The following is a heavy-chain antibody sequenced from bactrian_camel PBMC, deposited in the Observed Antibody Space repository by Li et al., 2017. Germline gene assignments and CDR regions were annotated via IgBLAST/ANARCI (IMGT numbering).Heavy chain of an antibody. CDR1: GFSFSSYW. CDR3: VRDLLTD. J-gene: IGHJ4*01. V-gene: IGHV3S1*01. CDR2: VDADGGTT. Sequence: HVQLVESGGGLVQPGGALNLSCEASGFSFSSYWMYWVRQAPGKGLESVSSVDADGGTTYYTDSVKGRFTISRDNAKNTVYLQMNSLKPDDTAVYYCVRDLLTDWGQGTQVTVS. D-gene: IGHD8*01.